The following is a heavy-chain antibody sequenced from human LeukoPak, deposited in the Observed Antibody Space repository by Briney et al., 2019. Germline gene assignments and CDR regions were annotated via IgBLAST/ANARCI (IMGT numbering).Heavy chain of an antibody. J-gene: IGHJ4*02. D-gene: IGHD1-7*01. CDR1: GYTFTVYY. CDR3: ARAGRNGELFDY. V-gene: IGHV1-2*02. CDR2: INPNSGGT. Sequence: ASVTVSCKASGYTFTVYYMHWVRQAPGQGLEWMGWINPNSGGTNYAQKFQDRVTMTRATSISTAYTELSRLRSDNTAVYYCARAGRNGELFDYWGQGTLVTVS.